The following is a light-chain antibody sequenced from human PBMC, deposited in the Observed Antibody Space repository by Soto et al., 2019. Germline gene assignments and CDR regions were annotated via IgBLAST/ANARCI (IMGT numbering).Light chain of an antibody. Sequence: QSVLTQPPSASGSPGQSVTISCTGKSSDVGSYNYVSWYQQHPGKAPKLMIFEVSKRPSGVPDRFSGSKSGNTASLTVSGFQAEDEADYYCSSYAGTNTRYLFGTGTKVTVL. CDR2: EVS. V-gene: IGLV2-8*01. CDR1: SSDVGSYNY. J-gene: IGLJ1*01. CDR3: SSYAGTNTRYL.